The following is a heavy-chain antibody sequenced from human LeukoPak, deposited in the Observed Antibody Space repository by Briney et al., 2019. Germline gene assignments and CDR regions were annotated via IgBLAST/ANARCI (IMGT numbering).Heavy chain of an antibody. V-gene: IGHV4-30-4*08. CDR1: GGSISSGDYY. D-gene: IGHD2-2*01. J-gene: IGHJ6*03. CDR2: IYYSGST. Sequence: PSQTLSLTCTVSGGSISSGDYYWSWIRQPPGKGLEWIGYIYYSGSTYHNPSLKSRVTISVDTSKNQFSLKLSSVTAADTAVYYCARDHYCSSTSCPDYYYYYYMDVWGKGTTVTVSS. CDR3: ARDHYCSSTSCPDYYYYYYMDV.